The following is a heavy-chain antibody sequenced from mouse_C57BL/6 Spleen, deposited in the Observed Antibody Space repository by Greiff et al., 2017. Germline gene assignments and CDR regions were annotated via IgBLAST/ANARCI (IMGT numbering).Heavy chain of an antibody. V-gene: IGHV1-82*01. CDR3: ARANYGSSYWYFDV. J-gene: IGHJ1*03. CDR2: IYPGDGDT. D-gene: IGHD1-1*01. Sequence: VQLQRSGPELVKPGASVKISCKASGYAFSSSWMNWVKQRPGKGLEWIGRIYPGDGDTNYNGKFKGKATLTADKSSSTAYMQLSSLTSEDSAVYFCARANYGSSYWYFDVWGTGTTVTVSS. CDR1: GYAFSSSW.